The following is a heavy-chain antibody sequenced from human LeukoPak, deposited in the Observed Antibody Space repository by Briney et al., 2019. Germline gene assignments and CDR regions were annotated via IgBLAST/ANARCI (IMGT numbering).Heavy chain of an antibody. J-gene: IGHJ5*02. V-gene: IGHV4-39*01. CDR1: GGSISSSVYY. D-gene: IGHD2-8*01. CDR2: IYYTGNT. CDR3: ARRYCTNGVCSALYNWFDP. Sequence: KTSETLSLTCAVSGGSISSSVYYWGWIRQPPGKGLEWIGSIYYTGNTYYNPSLKSRVTIFVDTSKNQFSLELTSVTAADTAVDYCARRYCTNGVCSALYNWFDPWGQGTLVTVSS.